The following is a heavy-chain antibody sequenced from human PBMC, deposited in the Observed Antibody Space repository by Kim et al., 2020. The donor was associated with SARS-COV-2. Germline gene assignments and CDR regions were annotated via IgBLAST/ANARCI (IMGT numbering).Heavy chain of an antibody. CDR3: ARESIAAAGLVRAEYFQH. D-gene: IGHD6-13*01. Sequence: ASVKVSCKASGYTFTSYAMHWVRQPPGQRLEWMGWINAGNGNTKYSQKFQGRVTITRDTSASTAYMELSSLRSEDTAVYYCARESIAAAGLVRAEYFQHWGQGTLVTVSS. V-gene: IGHV1-3*01. CDR1: GYTFTSYA. J-gene: IGHJ1*01. CDR2: INAGNGNT.